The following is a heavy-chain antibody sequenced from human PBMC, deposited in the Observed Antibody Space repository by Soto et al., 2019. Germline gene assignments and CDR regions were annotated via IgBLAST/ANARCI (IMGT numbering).Heavy chain of an antibody. Sequence: GGSLRLSCAASGFTVSSNYMSWVRQAPGKGLEWVSVIYSGGSTYYADSVRGRFTISRDNSKNTVHLQMNSLRAEDTAVYYCAREWELPNYYGMDVWGQGTTVTVSS. CDR3: AREWELPNYYGMDV. D-gene: IGHD1-26*01. CDR2: IYSGGST. CDR1: GFTVSSNY. V-gene: IGHV3-53*01. J-gene: IGHJ6*02.